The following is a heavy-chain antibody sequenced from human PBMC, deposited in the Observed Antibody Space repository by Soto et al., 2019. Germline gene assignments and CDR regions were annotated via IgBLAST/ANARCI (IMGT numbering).Heavy chain of an antibody. CDR3: AKALTVVRGLIYYGMDV. CDR2: ITGSGGST. D-gene: IGHD3-10*01. V-gene: IGHV3-23*01. Sequence: EVQLLESGGGLVQPGGSLRLPCAASGFTFSSYAMSWVRQSPGKGLTWVSVITGSGGSTYYADSVKGRFTISRDNSKNTLYLQMNSLRDEDTAVYYCAKALTVVRGLIYYGMDVWGQGTTVTVSS. CDR1: GFTFSSYA. J-gene: IGHJ6*02.